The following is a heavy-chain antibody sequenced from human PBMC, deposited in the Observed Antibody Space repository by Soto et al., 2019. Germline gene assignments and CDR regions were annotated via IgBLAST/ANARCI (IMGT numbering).Heavy chain of an antibody. J-gene: IGHJ4*02. CDR2: IWFDGKNK. Sequence: GESLKISCAASGFIFGSYGMNWIRQAPGKGLEWVAIIWFDGKNKYYADSVKGRFTISRDNSKKTLYLQMNSLRAEDTAVYYCARNDDSSSNYYFDYWGQGTLVTVSS. V-gene: IGHV3-33*01. CDR1: GFIFGSYG. D-gene: IGHD6-13*01. CDR3: ARNDDSSSNYYFDY.